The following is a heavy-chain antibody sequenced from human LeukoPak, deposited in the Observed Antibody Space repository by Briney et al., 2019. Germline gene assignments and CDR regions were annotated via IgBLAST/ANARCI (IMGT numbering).Heavy chain of an antibody. CDR1: GGTFSSYA. CDR3: ARGPGIAVAGTQVYIRFDP. D-gene: IGHD6-19*01. Sequence: SVKVSCKASGGTFSSYAISWVRQAPGQGLEWMGGIIPIFGTANYAQKFQGRVTITADESTSTAYMELSSLRSEGTAVYYCARGPGIAVAGTQVYIRFDPWGQGTLVTVSP. V-gene: IGHV1-69*13. CDR2: IIPIFGTA. J-gene: IGHJ5*02.